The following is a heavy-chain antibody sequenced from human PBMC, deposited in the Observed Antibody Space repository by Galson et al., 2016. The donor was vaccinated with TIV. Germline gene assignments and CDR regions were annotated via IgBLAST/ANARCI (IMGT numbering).Heavy chain of an antibody. Sequence: VKVSCKASGYTFTNSEINWVRQATGQGLEWMGWVIPNSGKTSYAQKFQGRLTMTRDTSISTANMELRSLRSDATAVYYCARLASCGGDCYYVRSWGQGTLVTVSS. CDR2: VIPNSGKT. V-gene: IGHV1-8*01. J-gene: IGHJ5*02. CDR3: ARLASCGGDCYYVRS. CDR1: GYTFTNSE. D-gene: IGHD2-21*02.